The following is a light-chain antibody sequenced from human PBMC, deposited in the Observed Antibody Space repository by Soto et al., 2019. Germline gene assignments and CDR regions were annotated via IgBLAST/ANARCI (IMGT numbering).Light chain of an antibody. Sequence: QSALTQPASVSGSPGQSITISCTGTSSDVGGYSYVSWYQQHPGKAPKLMIYYVSNRPSGVSNRFSGSKSGNTASLTISGLQAEDEADYYFSSYTSSSTLVVFGGGTKLTVL. V-gene: IGLV2-14*03. J-gene: IGLJ2*01. CDR1: SSDVGGYSY. CDR3: SSYTSSSTLVV. CDR2: YVS.